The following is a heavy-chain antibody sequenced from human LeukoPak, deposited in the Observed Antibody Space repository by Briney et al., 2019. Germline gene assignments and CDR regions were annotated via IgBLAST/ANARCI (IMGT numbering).Heavy chain of an antibody. V-gene: IGHV1-2*02. Sequence: ASVKVSCKVSGYTLTELSMHWVRQAPGKGLEWMGWINPNSGGTNYAQKFQGRVTMTRDTSISTAYMELSSLRSEDTAVYYCARGYCSGGSCGDYYMDVWGKGTTVTISS. J-gene: IGHJ6*03. CDR1: GYTLTELS. CDR2: INPNSGGT. CDR3: ARGYCSGGSCGDYYMDV. D-gene: IGHD2-15*01.